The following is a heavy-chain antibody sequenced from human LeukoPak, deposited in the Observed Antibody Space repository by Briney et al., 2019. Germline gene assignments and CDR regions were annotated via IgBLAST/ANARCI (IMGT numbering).Heavy chain of an antibody. CDR2: IIPIFGTA. J-gene: IGHJ4*02. CDR1: GGTFSSYA. V-gene: IGHV1-69*05. Sequence: GASVKVSCKASGGTFSSYAISRVRQAPGQGLEWMGGIIPIFGTANYAQKFQGRVTMTRDTSTSTVYMELSSLRSEDTAVYYCARYRGVVGATYAYYFDYWGQGTLVTVSS. CDR3: ARYRGVVGATYAYYFDY. D-gene: IGHD1-26*01.